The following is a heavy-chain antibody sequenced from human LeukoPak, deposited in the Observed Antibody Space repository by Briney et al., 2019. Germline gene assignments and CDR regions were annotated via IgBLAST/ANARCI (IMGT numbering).Heavy chain of an antibody. J-gene: IGHJ3*01. CDR3: ARVYYDSSGYPFDTFDV. CDR1: GYSFTTYW. V-gene: IGHV5-51*01. D-gene: IGHD3-22*01. CDR2: IYSGDSNA. Sequence: GESLKISCKGSGYSFTTYWIGWVRQTPGEGLEWMGIIYSGDSNARYSPSFQGQVTLSADRSISTAYLQWSSLRASDTAMYYCARVYYDSSGYPFDTFDVWGQGTMVTVSS.